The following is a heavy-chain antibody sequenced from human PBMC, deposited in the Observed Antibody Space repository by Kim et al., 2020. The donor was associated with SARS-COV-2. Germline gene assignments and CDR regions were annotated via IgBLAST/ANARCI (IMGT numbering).Heavy chain of an antibody. D-gene: IGHD6-6*01. J-gene: IGHJ5*02. V-gene: IGHV4-39*01. Sequence: SETLSLTCTVSGGSISSTYYWGWIRQPPGKGLEWIGSIYYSGTTYFNPSLHSRVTISVDTSKNQFSLSLSSVTAADTAVYFCARHAGIAADRWFDPWGQGTLVTVSS. CDR2: IYYSGTT. CDR1: GGSISSTYY. CDR3: ARHAGIAADRWFDP.